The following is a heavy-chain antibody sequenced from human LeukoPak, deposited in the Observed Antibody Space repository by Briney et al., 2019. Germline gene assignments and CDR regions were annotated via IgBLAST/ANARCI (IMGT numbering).Heavy chain of an antibody. J-gene: IGHJ6*02. V-gene: IGHV3-21*01. CDR2: ISSSSSYI. CDR3: AGYSSSWGSYYYYYYGMDV. CDR1: GFTFSSYS. D-gene: IGHD6-13*01. Sequence: GGSLRLSCAASGFTFSSYSMNWVRQAPGKGLEWVSSISSSSSYIYYADSVKGRFTISRDNAKNSLYLQMNSPRAEDTAVYYCAGYSSSWGSYYYYYYGMDVWGQGTPVTVSS.